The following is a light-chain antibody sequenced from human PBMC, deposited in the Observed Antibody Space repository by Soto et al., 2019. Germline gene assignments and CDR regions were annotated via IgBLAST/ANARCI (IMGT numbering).Light chain of an antibody. CDR1: QSLSSY. CDR3: QQRSNWPWT. J-gene: IGKJ1*01. CDR2: DAS. Sequence: EVVLTQSPAPLSLSPGERAALSCRASQSLSSYFAWYQQTPGRAPRLLIYDASNRATGVPARFSGSGSGANFTLTISSLEPEDSAIYYCQQRSNWPWTFGQGTKVDIK. V-gene: IGKV3-11*01.